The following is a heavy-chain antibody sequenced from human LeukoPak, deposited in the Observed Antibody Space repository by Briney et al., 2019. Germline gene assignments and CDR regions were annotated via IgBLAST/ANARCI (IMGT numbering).Heavy chain of an antibody. CDR2: IYPGDSDT. Sequence: GASVKVSCKASGYTFTSYWIGWVRQMPGKGLERMGIIYPGDSDTRYSPSFQGQVTISADKSISTAYLQWSSLKASDTAMYYCARRVYSSSWYSYFDYWGQGTLVTVSS. D-gene: IGHD6-13*01. V-gene: IGHV5-51*01. CDR1: GYTFTSYW. CDR3: ARRVYSSSWYSYFDY. J-gene: IGHJ4*02.